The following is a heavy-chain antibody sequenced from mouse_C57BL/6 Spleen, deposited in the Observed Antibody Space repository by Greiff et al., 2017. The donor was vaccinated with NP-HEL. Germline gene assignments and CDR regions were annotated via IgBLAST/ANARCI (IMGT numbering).Heavy chain of an antibody. CDR1: GYTFTSYW. Sequence: QVQLQQPGAELVRPGTSVKLSCKASGYTFTSYWMHWVKQRPGQGLEWIGVIDPSDSYTNYNQKFKGKATLTVDTSSSTAYMQLSSLTSEDSAVYYCARGADGSSDWYFDVWGTGTTVTVSS. CDR2: IDPSDSYT. V-gene: IGHV1-59*01. CDR3: ARGADGSSDWYFDV. J-gene: IGHJ1*03. D-gene: IGHD1-1*01.